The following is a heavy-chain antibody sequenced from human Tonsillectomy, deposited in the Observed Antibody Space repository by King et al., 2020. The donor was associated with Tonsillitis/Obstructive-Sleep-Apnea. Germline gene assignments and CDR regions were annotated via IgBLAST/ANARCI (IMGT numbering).Heavy chain of an antibody. V-gene: IGHV1-3*01. J-gene: IGHJ4*02. CDR3: ARESITMVQGVIDY. Sequence: QLVQSGAEVKKPGASVTVSCKASGYTFTRSAMHWVRQAPGQRLEWMGWLTAGNGNTKYSEKFQGRVTITRDTSASRAYMELSSLRSEDTAVYYCARESITMVQGVIDYWGQGTLVTVPS. D-gene: IGHD3-10*01. CDR1: GYTFTRSA. CDR2: LTAGNGNT.